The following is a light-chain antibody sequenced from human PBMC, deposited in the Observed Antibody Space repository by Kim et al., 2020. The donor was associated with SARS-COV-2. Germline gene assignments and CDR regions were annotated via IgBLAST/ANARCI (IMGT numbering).Light chain of an antibody. Sequence: SPGDRAALSCRASQSVSSSDLAWYQRKPGQAPRLLLCGASSRATGIPDRFSGSGSGTDFTLTISRLEPEDFAVYYCQQSGSSPFAFGPGTKVDIK. V-gene: IGKV3-20*01. J-gene: IGKJ3*01. CDR3: QQSGSSPFA. CDR1: QSVSSSD. CDR2: GAS.